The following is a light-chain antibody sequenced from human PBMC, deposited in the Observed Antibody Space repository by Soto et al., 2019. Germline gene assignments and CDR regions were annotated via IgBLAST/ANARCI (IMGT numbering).Light chain of an antibody. CDR1: QSLIHSDGNTY. V-gene: IGKV2-30*02. CDR2: KVS. CDR3: MQGTHWPPWT. Sequence: DVVMTQSPLSLPVTLGQPASISCRSSQSLIHSDGNTYLIWFHQRPGQSPRRLIYKVSNRDSGVPDRFSGSGSGTDFTLKISRVEAEDVGVYYCMQGTHWPPWTFGQGTKVEIK. J-gene: IGKJ1*01.